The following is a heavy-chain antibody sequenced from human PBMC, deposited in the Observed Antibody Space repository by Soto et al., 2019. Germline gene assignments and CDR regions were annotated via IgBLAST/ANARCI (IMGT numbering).Heavy chain of an antibody. D-gene: IGHD6-19*01. CDR1: GGTFSSYA. Sequence: QVQLVQSGAEVKQPGSSVKVSCQASGGTFSSYAISWVRQAPGQGLEWMGGIIPSFGTANYAQKFQGRVTITADKSTSTAYMELSSLGSEDTAVYYCAEGGSSGWYDYFDYWGQGTLVTVSS. CDR2: IIPSFGTA. CDR3: AEGGSSGWYDYFDY. V-gene: IGHV1-69*06. J-gene: IGHJ4*02.